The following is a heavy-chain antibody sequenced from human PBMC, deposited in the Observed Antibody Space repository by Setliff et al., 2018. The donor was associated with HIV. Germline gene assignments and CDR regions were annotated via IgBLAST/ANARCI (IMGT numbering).Heavy chain of an antibody. CDR3: ARVNWNDVVV. V-gene: IGHV4-4*02. CDR1: GGSISSSNW. CDR2: IYHSGST. J-gene: IGHJ4*02. Sequence: SETLSLTCAVSGGSISSSNWWNWVRQPPGKGLEWIGQIYHSGSTNYNPSLKSRVTISVDTSKNQFSLKVSSVTTADTAVYYCARVNWNDVVVWGQGTLVTVSS. D-gene: IGHD1-20*01.